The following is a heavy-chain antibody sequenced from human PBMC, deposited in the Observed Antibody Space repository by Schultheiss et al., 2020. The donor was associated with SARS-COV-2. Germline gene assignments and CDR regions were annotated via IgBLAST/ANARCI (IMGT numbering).Heavy chain of an antibody. CDR2: INQSGDT. CDR3: ARGRKKLVGYYYYGMDV. V-gene: IGHV4-34*01. D-gene: IGHD6-13*01. Sequence: SETLSLTCGVYGASLTAYSWGWLRQTPEKGLEWIGEINQSGDTVYNPSLRGRVTISVDPSENQFILKMTSMTAADTALYFCARGRKKLVGYYYYGMDVWGQGTTVTVSS. CDR1: GASLTAYS. J-gene: IGHJ6*02.